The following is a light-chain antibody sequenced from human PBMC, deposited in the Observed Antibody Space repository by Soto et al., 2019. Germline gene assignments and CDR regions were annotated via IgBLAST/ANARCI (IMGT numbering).Light chain of an antibody. Sequence: DIQMTQSPSSLSAFVGDSITITCQASQDIKNYLNWYQHKPGKAPTLLIYDAFKSATGVPSRFSGSGSGTDFTFTINSLQPEDIAIYFCQQYDSLPPTFGGGTRV. V-gene: IGKV1-33*01. CDR3: QQYDSLPPT. CDR1: QDIKNY. CDR2: DAF. J-gene: IGKJ4*01.